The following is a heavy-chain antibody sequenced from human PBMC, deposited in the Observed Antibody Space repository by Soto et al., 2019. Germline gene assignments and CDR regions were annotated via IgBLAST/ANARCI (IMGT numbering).Heavy chain of an antibody. CDR3: ARELSPFGEEPC. D-gene: IGHD3-10*01. V-gene: IGHV3-53*01. CDR2: IYSGGST. J-gene: IGHJ4*02. Sequence: GGSLRLSCAASGFTVSSNYMSWVRQAPGKGLEWVSVIYSGGSTYYADSVKGRFTISRDNSKNTLYLQMNSLRAEDTAVYYCARELSPFGEEPCWGQGTLVTVSS. CDR1: GFTVSSNY.